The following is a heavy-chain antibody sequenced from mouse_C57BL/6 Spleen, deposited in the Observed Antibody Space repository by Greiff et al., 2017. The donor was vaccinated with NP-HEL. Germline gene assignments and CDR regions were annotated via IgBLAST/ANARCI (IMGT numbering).Heavy chain of an antibody. CDR2: IYPGSGST. Sequence: VQLQQPGAELVKPGASVKMSCKASGYTFTSYWITWVKQRPGQGLEWIGDIYPGSGSTNYNQKFKGKSTLTVDKSSSTAYMQLSSLTSEDSAVYYCASHYYGSTWFAYWGQGTLVTVSA. J-gene: IGHJ3*01. CDR3: ASHYYGSTWFAY. D-gene: IGHD1-1*01. CDR1: GYTFTSYW. V-gene: IGHV1-55*01.